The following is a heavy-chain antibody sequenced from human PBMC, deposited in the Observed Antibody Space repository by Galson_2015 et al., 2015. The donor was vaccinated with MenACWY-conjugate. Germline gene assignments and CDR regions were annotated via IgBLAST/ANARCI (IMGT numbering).Heavy chain of an antibody. J-gene: IGHJ4*02. CDR2: IYPGGDT. Sequence: SLRLSCAASGFTVSSNYMNWVRQPPGMGLEWVSVIYPGGDTYYADSVKDRITVSRDSSKNTLYLQLNSLRGEDTAVYYCATSTTKGLSDYWGQGTLVTVSS. D-gene: IGHD1-1*01. CDR1: GFTVSSNY. V-gene: IGHV3-53*01. CDR3: ATSTTKGLSDY.